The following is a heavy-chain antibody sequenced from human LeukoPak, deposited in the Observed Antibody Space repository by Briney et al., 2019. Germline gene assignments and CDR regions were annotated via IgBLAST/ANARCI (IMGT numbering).Heavy chain of an antibody. J-gene: IGHJ4*02. CDR2: IYYSGST. CDR3: ARTSSGWPTMFLYFDY. D-gene: IGHD6-19*01. Sequence: PSETLSLTCTVSGGSISSGGYYWSWIRQHPGKGLEWIGYIYYSGSTYYNPSLKSRVTISVDTSKNQFSLKLGSVTAADTAVYYCARTSSGWPTMFLYFDYWGQGTLVTVSS. V-gene: IGHV4-31*03. CDR1: GGSISSGGYY.